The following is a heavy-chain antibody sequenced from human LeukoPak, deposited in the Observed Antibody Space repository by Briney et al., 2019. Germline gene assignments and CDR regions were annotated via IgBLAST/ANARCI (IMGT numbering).Heavy chain of an antibody. J-gene: IGHJ3*02. CDR2: ISYDARNK. D-gene: IGHD5-12*01. CDR3: ARGTTDIVADISDAFDI. V-gene: IGHV3-30*04. CDR1: GFTFSAFA. Sequence: GGSLRLSCEASGFTFSAFAMHWVRQAPGKGLEWVAAISYDARNKYYAVSVRGRFTISRDNSRNTLFLQLNSLKAEDTAVYFCARGTTDIVADISDAFDIWGQGSVVTVSS.